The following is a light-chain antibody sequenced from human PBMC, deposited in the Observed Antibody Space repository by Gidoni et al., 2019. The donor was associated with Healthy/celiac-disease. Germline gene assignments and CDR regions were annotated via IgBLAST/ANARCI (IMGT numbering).Light chain of an antibody. Sequence: QSALTQPASVSGSPGQSITISCTGTSSDVGSYNLVSWYQQHPGKAPKLMIYEGSKRPSGVSNRFAVSKSCNTASLTISGLQAEDEADYYCCSYAGSSGVFGGGTKLTVL. CDR2: EGS. J-gene: IGLJ3*02. V-gene: IGLV2-23*01. CDR1: SSDVGSYNL. CDR3: CSYAGSSGV.